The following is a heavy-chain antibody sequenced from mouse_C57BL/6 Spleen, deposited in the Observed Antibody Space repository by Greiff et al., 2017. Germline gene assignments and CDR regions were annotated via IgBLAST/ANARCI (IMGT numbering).Heavy chain of an antibody. J-gene: IGHJ1*03. CDR2: IYPGDGDT. Sequence: SGPELVKPGASVKISCKASGYAFSSSWMNWVKQRPGKGLEWIGRIYPGDGDTNYNGKFKGKATLTADKSSSTAYMQLSSLTSEDSAVYFCARENNYYGSSYGYFDVWGTGTTVTVSS. V-gene: IGHV1-82*01. CDR3: ARENNYYGSSYGYFDV. CDR1: GYAFSSSW. D-gene: IGHD1-1*01.